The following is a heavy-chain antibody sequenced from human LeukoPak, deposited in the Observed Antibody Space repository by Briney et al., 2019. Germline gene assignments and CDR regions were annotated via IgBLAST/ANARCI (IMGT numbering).Heavy chain of an antibody. Sequence: GGSLRLSCPASGFTFSSYSMNWVRQAPGKGLEWVSSISSSSSYIYYADSVKGRFTISRDNAKNSLYLQMNSLRAEDTAVYYCARDGTTPDKSYYYYYYMDVWGKGTTVTVSS. D-gene: IGHD1-7*01. CDR2: ISSSSSYI. V-gene: IGHV3-21*01. CDR3: ARDGTTPDKSYYYYYYMDV. CDR1: GFTFSSYS. J-gene: IGHJ6*03.